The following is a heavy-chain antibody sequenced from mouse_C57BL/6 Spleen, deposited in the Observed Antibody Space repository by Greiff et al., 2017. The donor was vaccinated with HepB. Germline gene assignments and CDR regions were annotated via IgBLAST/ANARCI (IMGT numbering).Heavy chain of an antibody. CDR1: GFTFSSYG. D-gene: IGHD2-2*01. CDR3: ARHGGYAEGDAMDY. Sequence: EVMLVESGGDLVKPGGSLKLSCAASGFTFSSYGMSWVRQTPDKRLEWVATISSGGSYTYYPDSVKGRFTISRDNAKNTLYLQMSSLKSEDTAMYYCARHGGYAEGDAMDYWGQGTSVTVSS. V-gene: IGHV5-6*01. J-gene: IGHJ4*01. CDR2: ISSGGSYT.